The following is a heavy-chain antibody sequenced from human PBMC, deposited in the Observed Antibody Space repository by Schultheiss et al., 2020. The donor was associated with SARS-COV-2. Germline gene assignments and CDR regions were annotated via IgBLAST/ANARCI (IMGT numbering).Heavy chain of an antibody. CDR2: ISYDGSNK. J-gene: IGHJ6*02. CDR3: AKGILAARLLPSAESTFGMDV. CDR1: GFIFSNYG. V-gene: IGHV3-30*18. Sequence: GESLKISCAASGFIFSNYGIHWVRQAPGKGLEWVTVISYDGSNKYYADSVKGRFTISRDNSKNTLYLQMNSLRAEDTAVYYCAKGILAARLLPSAESTFGMDVWGQGTTVTVSS. D-gene: IGHD6-6*01.